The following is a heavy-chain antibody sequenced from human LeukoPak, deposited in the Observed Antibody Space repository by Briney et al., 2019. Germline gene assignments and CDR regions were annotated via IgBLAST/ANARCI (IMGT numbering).Heavy chain of an antibody. CDR2: ISWNSGSI. CDR3: AELGITMIGGV. Sequence: GGSLRLSCAASGFTFTNYGMNWVRQAPGKGLEWLSGISWNSGSIGYADSVKGRFTISRDNAKNSLYLQMNSLRAEDTAVYYCAELGITMIGGVWGKGTTVTISS. V-gene: IGHV3-20*04. CDR1: GFTFTNYG. J-gene: IGHJ6*04. D-gene: IGHD3-10*02.